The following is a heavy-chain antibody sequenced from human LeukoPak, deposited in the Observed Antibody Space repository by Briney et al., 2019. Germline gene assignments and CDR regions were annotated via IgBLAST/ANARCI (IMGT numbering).Heavy chain of an antibody. Sequence: PSETLSLTCSVSDYSISSYDYWGWIRQSPGKGLEWIGSIYHGGNIYYNPSLKSRVTISLDTSKKKFSLKLTSVTAADTAVYFCARGAEYYAIWRGYAGYSDYWGQGTLVTVSS. D-gene: IGHD3-3*01. V-gene: IGHV4-38-2*02. CDR2: IYHGGNI. CDR3: ARGAEYYAIWRGYAGYSDY. CDR1: DYSISSYDY. J-gene: IGHJ4*02.